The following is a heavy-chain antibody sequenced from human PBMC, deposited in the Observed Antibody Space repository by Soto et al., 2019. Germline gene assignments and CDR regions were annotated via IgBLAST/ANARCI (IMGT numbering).Heavy chain of an antibody. J-gene: IGHJ4*02. Sequence: SGPTLVNPTQTLTLTCALSGFSVSARGVGVGWIRQPPGKALEWLAITYWNDDKLYRPSLQSRLTITKDTSKNQVVLTMTNMDPVDTATYYCAHSPWGAAPDYWGQGTPVTV. CDR2: TYWNDDK. CDR3: AHSPWGAAPDY. D-gene: IGHD3-16*01. V-gene: IGHV2-5*01. CDR1: GFSVSARGVG.